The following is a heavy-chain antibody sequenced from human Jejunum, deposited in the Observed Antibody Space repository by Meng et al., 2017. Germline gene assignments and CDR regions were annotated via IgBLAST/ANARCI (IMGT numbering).Heavy chain of an antibody. CDR1: GFTFSGYA. J-gene: IGHJ5*02. Sequence: GESLKISCAASGFTFSGYAMSWVRQAPGKGLEWVSGISSNGGGTYYADSVKGRFTISRDNSKNTLYLQMNSLRAEDTALYYCAKDPYRGGPNWFDPWGQGTLVTVSS. V-gene: IGHV3-23*01. CDR2: ISSNGGGT. D-gene: IGHD2-15*01. CDR3: AKDPYRGGPNWFDP.